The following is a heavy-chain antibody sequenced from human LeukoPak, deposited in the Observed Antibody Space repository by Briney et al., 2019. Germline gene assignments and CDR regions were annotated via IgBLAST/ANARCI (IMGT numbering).Heavy chain of an antibody. CDR2: ISGSGGST. V-gene: IGHV3-23*01. D-gene: IGHD3-10*01. Sequence: PGGSLRLSCAASGFTFSSYAMSWVRQAPGKGLEWVSAISGSGGSTYYADSVKGRFTISRDNSKNTLYLQMNSLRAEDTAVYYCAKDYYGSGSYSGYFDYWGQGTLVTVSS. CDR1: GFTFSSYA. J-gene: IGHJ4*02. CDR3: AKDYYGSGSYSGYFDY.